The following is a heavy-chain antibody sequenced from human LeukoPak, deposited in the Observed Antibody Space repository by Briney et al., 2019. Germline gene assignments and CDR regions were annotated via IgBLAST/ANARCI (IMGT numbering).Heavy chain of an antibody. V-gene: IGHV1-69*01. CDR1: GGTFSSYA. CDR2: IIPIFGTA. J-gene: IGHJ4*02. Sequence: GTSVKVSCKASGGTFSSYAISWVRQAPGQGLEWMGGIIPIFGTANYAQKFQGRVTITADESTSTAYMELSSLRSEDTAVYYCARDLDTAMVTFDYWGQGTLVTVPS. D-gene: IGHD5-18*01. CDR3: ARDLDTAMVTFDY.